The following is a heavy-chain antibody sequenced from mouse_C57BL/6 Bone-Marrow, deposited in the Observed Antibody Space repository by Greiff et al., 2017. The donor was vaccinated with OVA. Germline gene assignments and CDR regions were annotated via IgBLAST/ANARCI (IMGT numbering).Heavy chain of an antibody. CDR3: ARYGSSYDYYAMDY. Sequence: VQLVESGGGLVKPGGSLKLSCAASGFTFSDYGMHWVRQAPEKGLEWVAYISSGSSTIYYADTVKGRFTISRDNAKNTLFLQMTSLRSEDTAMYYCARYGSSYDYYAMDYWGQGTSVTVSS. CDR1: GFTFSDYG. CDR2: ISSGSSTI. D-gene: IGHD1-1*01. J-gene: IGHJ4*01. V-gene: IGHV5-17*01.